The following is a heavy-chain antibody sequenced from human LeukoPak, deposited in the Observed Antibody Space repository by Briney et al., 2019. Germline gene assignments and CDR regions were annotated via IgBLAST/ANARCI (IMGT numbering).Heavy chain of an antibody. Sequence: PGGSLRLSCAASGFTFSSYGMHWVRQAPGKGLEWVAFIRYDGSNKYYADSVKGRFTISRDNPKNTLYLQMNSLRAEDTAVYYCAKDRGDYYYMDVWGKGTTVTISS. CDR2: IRYDGSNK. CDR3: AKDRGDYYYMDV. CDR1: GFTFSSYG. V-gene: IGHV3-30*02. J-gene: IGHJ6*03.